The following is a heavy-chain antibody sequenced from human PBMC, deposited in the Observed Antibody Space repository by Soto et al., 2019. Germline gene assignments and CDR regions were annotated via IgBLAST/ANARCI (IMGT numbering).Heavy chain of an antibody. CDR3: ARVPNAIYDSSGYYEGYYFDY. Sequence: TSETLSLTCTVSGGSISSGGYYWSWIRQHPGKGLEWIGYIYYSGSTYYNPSLKSRVTISVDTSKNQFSLKLSSVTAADTAVYYCARVPNAIYDSSGYYEGYYFDYWGQGTLVTVSS. V-gene: IGHV4-31*03. CDR1: GGSISSGGYY. D-gene: IGHD3-22*01. J-gene: IGHJ4*02. CDR2: IYYSGST.